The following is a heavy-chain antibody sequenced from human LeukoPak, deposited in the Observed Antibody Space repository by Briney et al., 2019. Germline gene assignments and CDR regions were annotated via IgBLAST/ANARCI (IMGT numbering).Heavy chain of an antibody. Sequence: GGSLRLSCAASGFSFSSYAMSWVRQAPGKGLEWVSSISVSGADIYYADSVKGRFTTSGDKSKNTLYLQMTSLRAEDTAVYYCAKVDSSGWYPDDAFDVWGQGTTVTVS. J-gene: IGHJ3*01. V-gene: IGHV3-23*01. CDR3: AKVDSSGWYPDDAFDV. D-gene: IGHD6-19*01. CDR1: GFSFSSYA. CDR2: ISVSGADI.